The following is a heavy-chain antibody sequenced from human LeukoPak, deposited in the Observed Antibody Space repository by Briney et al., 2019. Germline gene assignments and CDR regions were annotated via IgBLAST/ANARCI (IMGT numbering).Heavy chain of an antibody. D-gene: IGHD3-10*01. CDR1: VYTFTGYG. V-gene: IGHV1-18*01. Sequence: GASVKVSCKASVYTFTGYGLNWVRQAPGQGLEGMGWISAYNGNTNYAQKLQGRVTMSTDTSTSTAYMELRSLRSDDTAVYYCARGVSGSYSYYYYGMDVWGQGTTVTVSS. CDR2: ISAYNGNT. J-gene: IGHJ6*02. CDR3: ARGVSGSYSYYYYGMDV.